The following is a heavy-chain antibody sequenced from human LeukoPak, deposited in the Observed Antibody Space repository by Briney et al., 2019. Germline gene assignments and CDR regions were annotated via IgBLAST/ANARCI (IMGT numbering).Heavy chain of an antibody. CDR2: IYYSGST. Sequence: SETLSLTCTVSGGSNSSYYWSWIRQPPGKGLEWIGYIYYSGSTNYNPSLKSRVTISVDTSKNQFSLKLSSVTAADTAVYYCARVLRWRGWFDPWGQGTLVTVSS. CDR1: GGSNSSYY. CDR3: ARVLRWRGWFDP. D-gene: IGHD4-23*01. V-gene: IGHV4-59*01. J-gene: IGHJ5*02.